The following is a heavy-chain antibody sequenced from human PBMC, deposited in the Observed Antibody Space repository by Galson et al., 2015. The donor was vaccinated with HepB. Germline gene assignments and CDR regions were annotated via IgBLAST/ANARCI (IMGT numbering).Heavy chain of an antibody. CDR1: GYTFTGYY. V-gene: IGHV1-2*04. J-gene: IGHJ4*02. D-gene: IGHD3-3*01. Sequence: SVKVSCKASGYTFTGYYMHWVRQAPGQGLEWMGWINPNSGGTNYAQKFQGWVTMTRDTSISTAYMELSRLRSDDTAVYYCARARLRYARTRFQFDYWGQGTLVTVSS. CDR3: ARARLRYARTRFQFDY. CDR2: INPNSGGT.